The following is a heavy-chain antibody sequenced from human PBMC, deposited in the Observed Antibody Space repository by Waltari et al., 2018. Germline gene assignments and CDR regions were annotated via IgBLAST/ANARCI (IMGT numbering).Heavy chain of an antibody. D-gene: IGHD3-22*01. CDR1: GFTFSSYS. J-gene: IGHJ4*02. Sequence: EVQLVESGGGLVKPGGSLRLSCAASGFTFSSYSMNWVRQAPGKGLEWVSSISSSSSYIYYADSVKGRFTISRDNAKNSLYLQMNSLRAEDTAVYYCASRVSGYLNYWGQGTLVTVSS. CDR3: ASRVSGYLNY. V-gene: IGHV3-21*01. CDR2: ISSSSSYI.